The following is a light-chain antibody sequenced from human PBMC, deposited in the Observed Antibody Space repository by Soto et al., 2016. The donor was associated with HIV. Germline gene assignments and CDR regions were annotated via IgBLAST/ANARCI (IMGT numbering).Light chain of an antibody. J-gene: IGKJ1*01. CDR2: KVS. CDR3: QQYNTPPWT. Sequence: DIQMTQFPSTLSASIGDRVTITCRASQSVNDWLAWYQQKPGTPPILLIYKVSTLESGVPSRFSGVGFGTGFTLTISTLQPEDSAIYYCQQYNTPPWTFGQGTKVEI. CDR1: QSVNDW. V-gene: IGKV1-5*03.